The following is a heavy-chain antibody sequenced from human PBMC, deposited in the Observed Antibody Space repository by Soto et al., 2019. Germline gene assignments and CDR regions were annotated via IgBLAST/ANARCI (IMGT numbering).Heavy chain of an antibody. J-gene: IGHJ4*02. CDR3: AIGHWLGK. Sequence: EVQLVDSGGALVQPGASLRLFSAASGFTFSDYLMTWVRQAPGKGLEWVATIKQDGNEKYYVDSVKGRFTISRDNAKNSLYLQLNALRAEDTAVYYCAIGHWLGKWGQGTLVTVSS. D-gene: IGHD6-19*01. CDR2: IKQDGNEK. V-gene: IGHV3-7*01. CDR1: GFTFSDYL.